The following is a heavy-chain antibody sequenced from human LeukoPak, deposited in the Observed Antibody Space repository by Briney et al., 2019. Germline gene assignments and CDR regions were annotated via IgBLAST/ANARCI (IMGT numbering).Heavy chain of an antibody. CDR1: GYTFTRYY. J-gene: IGHJ4*02. Sequence: ASVKVSCKASGYTFTRYYMHWVRQAPGQGLEWMGIINPSGGSTSYAQKFQGRVTMTRDMSTSTVYMELSSLRSEDTAVYYCARDDYYDSSGYYPLDYWGQGTLVTVSS. CDR3: ARDDYYDSSGYYPLDY. V-gene: IGHV1-46*01. D-gene: IGHD3-22*01. CDR2: INPSGGST.